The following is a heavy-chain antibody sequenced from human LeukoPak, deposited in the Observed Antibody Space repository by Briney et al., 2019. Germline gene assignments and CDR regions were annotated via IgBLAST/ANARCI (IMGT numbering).Heavy chain of an antibody. J-gene: IGHJ5*01. D-gene: IGHD5-18*01. CDR3: ARVGYNYGNNWFDS. V-gene: IGHV3-11*01. Sequence: GGSLRLSCAASGFTFSDSYMTWIRQAPGKGLEWVSYISSISSTIYYADSVKGRFTISRDNAKKSLYLQMNSLRAEDTAVYYCARVGYNYGNNWFDSWGQGILVTVSS. CDR2: ISSISSTI. CDR1: GFTFSDSY.